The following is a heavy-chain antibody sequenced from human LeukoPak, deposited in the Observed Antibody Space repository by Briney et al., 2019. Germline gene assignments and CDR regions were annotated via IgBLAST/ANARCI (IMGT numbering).Heavy chain of an antibody. CDR1: GYTFTDYY. CDR2: INPNSGGT. Sequence: ASVKVSCKASGYTFTDYYIHWVRQAPGQGLEWMGWINPNSGGTNYAQKLQGRVTMTTDTSTSTAYMELRSLRSDDTAVYYCARDESYCSGSSCYPTYFQHWGQGTLVTVSS. J-gene: IGHJ1*01. CDR3: ARDESYCSGSSCYPTYFQH. V-gene: IGHV1-2*02. D-gene: IGHD2-15*01.